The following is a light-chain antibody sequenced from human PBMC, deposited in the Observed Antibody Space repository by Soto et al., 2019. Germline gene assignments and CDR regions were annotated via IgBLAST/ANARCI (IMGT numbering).Light chain of an antibody. J-gene: IGKJ4*01. Sequence: DIQLTQSPSFLSASVGDRVTITCRATQGISTYLAWYQQNPGKAPKLLIYTASTLQSGVPSRFSGSGSGTEFTLTISSLRPEDFATYYCQQLKSYPLTFGGGTKVGIK. CDR3: QQLKSYPLT. V-gene: IGKV1-9*01. CDR1: QGISTY. CDR2: TAS.